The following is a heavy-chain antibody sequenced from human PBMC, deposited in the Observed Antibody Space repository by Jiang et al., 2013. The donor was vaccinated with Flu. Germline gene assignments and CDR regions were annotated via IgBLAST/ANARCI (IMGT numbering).Heavy chain of an antibody. CDR3: ARDSNIYDYIWGSYRPNNWFDP. J-gene: IGHJ5*02. D-gene: IGHD3-16*02. CDR1: GYTFTNYA. V-gene: IGHV7-4-1*02. CDR2: ININTGNP. Sequence: SGSELKKPGASVKVSCKASGYTFTNYAMNWVRQAPGQGLEWMGWININTGNPTYAQGFTGRFVFSLDTSVSTAYLQISSLKAEDTAVYYCARDSNIYDYIWGSYRPNNWFDPWGQGTLVTVSS.